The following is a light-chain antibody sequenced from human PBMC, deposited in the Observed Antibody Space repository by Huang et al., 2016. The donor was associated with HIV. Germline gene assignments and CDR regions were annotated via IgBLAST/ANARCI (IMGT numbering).Light chain of an antibody. Sequence: IVMTQSPATLSVSPGERATLSCRDSAGVSNNVAWYQQRPGQTPRLLIHGSSTRHTGIPAKFSGRGSGTEFTLTITSLQPEDSAVYYCQQYNNWPPWTFGPGTQVEI. CDR1: AGVSNN. CDR2: GSS. V-gene: IGKV3D-15*01. CDR3: QQYNNWPPWT. J-gene: IGKJ1*01.